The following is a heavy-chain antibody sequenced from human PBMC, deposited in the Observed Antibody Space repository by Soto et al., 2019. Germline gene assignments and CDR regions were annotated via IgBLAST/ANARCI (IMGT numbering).Heavy chain of an antibody. CDR2: INHSGST. CDR3: ARAKGIASAGTHYYYCMDV. D-gene: IGHD6-13*01. V-gene: IGHV4-34*01. Sequence: QVQLQQWGAGLLKPSETLSLTCAVYGGSFSGYYWSWIRQPPGKGLEWIGEINHSGSTNYNPSLKTRVTIPVDTSKNQFSLNLSSVTAAASAVYYCARAKGIASAGTHYYYCMDVWGQGTTVTVSS. CDR1: GGSFSGYY. J-gene: IGHJ6*02.